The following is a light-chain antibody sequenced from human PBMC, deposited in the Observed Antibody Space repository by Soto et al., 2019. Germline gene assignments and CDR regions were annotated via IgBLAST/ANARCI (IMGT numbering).Light chain of an antibody. J-gene: IGKJ1*01. Sequence: IQMTHSPSILSASVGDRVTITCRASQSISSWLAWYQQKPGKAPKLLIYDASSLESGVSSRFSGIGSGTDFTLTISSLQPEDFATYYCQQSYSTPRTFGQATRWIS. CDR1: QSISSW. CDR3: QQSYSTPRT. V-gene: IGKV1-5*01. CDR2: DAS.